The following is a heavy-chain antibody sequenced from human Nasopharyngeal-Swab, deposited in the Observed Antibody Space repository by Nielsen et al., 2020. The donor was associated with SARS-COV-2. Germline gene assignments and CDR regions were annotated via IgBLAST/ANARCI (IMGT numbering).Heavy chain of an antibody. CDR3: ARRNKNILTGFDY. D-gene: IGHD3-9*01. Sequence: LSCAVSGGSISSGGYSWSWIRQPPGKGLEWIGYIYHSGSTYYNPSLKSRVTISVDRSKNQFSLKLSSVTAADTAVYYCARRNKNILTGFDYWGQGTLVTVSS. J-gene: IGHJ4*02. CDR1: GGSISSGGYS. CDR2: IYHSGST. V-gene: IGHV4-30-2*01.